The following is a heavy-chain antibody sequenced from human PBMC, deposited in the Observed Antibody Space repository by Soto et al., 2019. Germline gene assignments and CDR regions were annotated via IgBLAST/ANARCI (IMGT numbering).Heavy chain of an antibody. V-gene: IGHV4-59*01. D-gene: IGHD3-10*01. Sequence: SETLSLTCTVSGGSISSYYWSWIRQPPGKGLEWIGYIYYSGSTNYNPSLKSRVTISVDTSKNQFSLKLSSVTAADTAVYYCARDLMSGLGAIGYWGQGTLVTVS. CDR1: GGSISSYY. CDR3: ARDLMSGLGAIGY. CDR2: IYYSGST. J-gene: IGHJ4*02.